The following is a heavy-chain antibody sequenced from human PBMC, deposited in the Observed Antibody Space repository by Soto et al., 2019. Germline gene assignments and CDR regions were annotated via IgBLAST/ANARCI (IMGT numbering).Heavy chain of an antibody. CDR2: ISAYNGNT. CDR1: GYTFTSYV. CDR3: ARVVATVAGPYGMDV. D-gene: IGHD6-19*01. Sequence: QVQLVQSGAEVKKPGASVKVSCRASGYTFTSYVISWVRQAPAQGLEWMGWISAYNGNTNFAQKREGRVTMTTDTSTSTAYVELRSLRSDDTAVYYCARVVATVAGPYGMDVWGQGTTVTVCS. J-gene: IGHJ6*02. V-gene: IGHV1-18*01.